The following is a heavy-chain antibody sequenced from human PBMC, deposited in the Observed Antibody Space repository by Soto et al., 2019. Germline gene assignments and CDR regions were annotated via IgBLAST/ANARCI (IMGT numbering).Heavy chain of an antibody. V-gene: IGHV5-51*01. D-gene: IGHD3-3*01. J-gene: IGHJ4*02. CDR3: ARGGVSTRTFDY. Sequence: GESLKISCKGSGYNFAGYWIAWVRQMPGKGLELMGIIYPSDSDTRYRPSFQGQVTISADKSVSSAYLQWSSLRASDTAMHYCARGGVSTRTFDYWGQGTPVTVSS. CDR1: GYNFAGYW. CDR2: IYPSDSDT.